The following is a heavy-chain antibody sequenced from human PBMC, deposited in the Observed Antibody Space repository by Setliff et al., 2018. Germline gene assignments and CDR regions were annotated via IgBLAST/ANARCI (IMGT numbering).Heavy chain of an antibody. V-gene: IGHV4-4*08. J-gene: IGHJ5*02. CDR2: ISSIGNT. CDR1: GGSISDSS. CDR3: ARERGFAGYYGSWTHQSFDL. Sequence: SETLSLTCTVSGGSISDSSWSWIRQPPGKGLEWIGCISSIGNTYYNPSLGSRLTISADTSNNQFSLNLISVTAADTAVYYCARERGFAGYYGSWTHQSFDLWGQGTPVTV. D-gene: IGHD3-10*01.